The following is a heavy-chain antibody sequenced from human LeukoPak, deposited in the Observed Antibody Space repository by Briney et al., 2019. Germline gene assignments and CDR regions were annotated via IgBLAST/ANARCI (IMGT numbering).Heavy chain of an antibody. CDR2: INTDGSST. D-gene: IGHD2/OR15-2a*01. CDR3: VRGLYGLEY. J-gene: IGHJ4*02. CDR1: GFTFSSYW. Sequence: GGSLRLSCAGSGFTFSSYWMHWVRQVPGKGLVWVSQINTDGSSTNYAGSVKDRFIIFRDNAKNTLYLQMNSLRAEDTAVYYCVRGLYGLEYWGQGTLVTVSS. V-gene: IGHV3-74*01.